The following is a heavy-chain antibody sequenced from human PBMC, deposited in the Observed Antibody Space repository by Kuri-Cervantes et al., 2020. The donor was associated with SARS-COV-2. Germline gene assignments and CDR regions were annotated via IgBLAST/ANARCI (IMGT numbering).Heavy chain of an antibody. J-gene: IGHJ4*02. Sequence: GGSLRLSCAASGFTFDDYVMSWVRQAPGKGLEWVSGIGPSNTYIYYADSAKGRFIISRDNAKNSLYLQMNSLRAEDTAVYYCAKDRPGPSSRDLNPLQTRGEWELVLWVYWGQGTLVTVSS. CDR3: AKDRPGPSSRDLNPLQTRGEWELVLWVY. CDR2: IGPSNTYI. CDR1: GFTFDDYV. D-gene: IGHD1-26*01. V-gene: IGHV3-21*04.